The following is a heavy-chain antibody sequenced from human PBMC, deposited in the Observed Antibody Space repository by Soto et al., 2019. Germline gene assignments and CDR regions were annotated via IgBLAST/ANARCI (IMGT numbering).Heavy chain of an antibody. CDR1: GGTFSSYA. D-gene: IGHD3-10*01. CDR2: IIPIFGTA. V-gene: IGHV1-69*13. J-gene: IGHJ6*02. CDR3: AVWFGEPRPYYYYGMDV. Sequence: SVEVSCKASGGTFSSYAISWVRRAPGQGLEWMGGIIPIFGTANYAQKFQGRATITADESTSTAYMELSSLRSEDTAVYYCAVWFGEPRPYYYYGMDVWGQGTTVTVSS.